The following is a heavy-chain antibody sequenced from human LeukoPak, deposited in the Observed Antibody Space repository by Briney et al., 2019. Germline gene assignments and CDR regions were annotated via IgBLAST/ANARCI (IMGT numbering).Heavy chain of an antibody. Sequence: PGGSLRLSCAASGFTFDDYAMHWVRQAPGKGLEWVAVISYDGSNKYYADSVKGRFTISRDNSKNTLYLQMNSLRAEDTAVYYCAKDHWYGGNSGYYFDYWGQGTLVTVSS. V-gene: IGHV3-30*18. CDR2: ISYDGSNK. D-gene: IGHD4-23*01. CDR1: GFTFDDYA. J-gene: IGHJ4*02. CDR3: AKDHWYGGNSGYYFDY.